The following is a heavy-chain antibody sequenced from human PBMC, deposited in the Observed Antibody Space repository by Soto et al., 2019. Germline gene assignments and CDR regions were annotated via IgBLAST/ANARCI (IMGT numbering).Heavy chain of an antibody. J-gene: IGHJ3*02. V-gene: IGHV3-30-3*01. CDR1: GFTFSSYA. Sequence: GGSLRLSCAASGFTFSSYAMHWVRQAPGKGLEWVAVISYDGSNKYYADSVKGRFTISRDNSKSTLYLQMNSLRAEDTAVYYCADSSSWYINAFDIWGQGTMVTVSS. D-gene: IGHD6-13*01. CDR2: ISYDGSNK. CDR3: ADSSSWYINAFDI.